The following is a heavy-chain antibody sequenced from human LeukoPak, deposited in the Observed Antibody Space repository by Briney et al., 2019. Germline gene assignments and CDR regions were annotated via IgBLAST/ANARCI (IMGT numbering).Heavy chain of an antibody. V-gene: IGHV4-4*07. CDR3: ARDGDSGSYIDY. D-gene: IGHD1-26*01. CDR2: IYTSGST. Sequence: SETLSLTCTVSGGSISSYYWSRLRQPAGKGLEWIGRIYTSGSTNYNPSLKSRVTMSVDTSKNQFSLKLSSVTAADTAVYYCARDGDSGSYIDYWGQGTLVTVSS. J-gene: IGHJ4*02. CDR1: GGSISSYY.